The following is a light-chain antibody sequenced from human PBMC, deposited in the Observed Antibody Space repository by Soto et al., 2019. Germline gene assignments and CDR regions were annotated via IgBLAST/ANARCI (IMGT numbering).Light chain of an antibody. J-gene: IGKJ4*01. Sequence: QLTQSPSSLSASVGDRVTITCRASQGISSYLAWYQQKPGKAPKLLIHAASTLEFGVPSRFSDSGSVKDFTLTISSLQPEDFATSYYQQFHSYPLTFGGGTKVEIK. CDR1: QGISSY. CDR3: QQFHSYPLT. V-gene: IGKV1-9*01. CDR2: AAS.